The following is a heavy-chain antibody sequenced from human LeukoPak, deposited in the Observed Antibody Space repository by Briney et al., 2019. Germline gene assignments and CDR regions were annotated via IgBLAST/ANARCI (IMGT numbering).Heavy chain of an antibody. Sequence: GGSLRLSCVVSGITLSNYGMSWVRQAPGKGLEWVAGISDSGGRTNYADSVKGRFTISRDNPKNTLYLQMNSLRAEDTAVYFCAKRGVVIRVILVGFHKEAYYFDSWGQGALVTVSS. CDR1: GITLSNYG. J-gene: IGHJ4*02. V-gene: IGHV3-23*01. D-gene: IGHD3-22*01. CDR2: ISDSGGRT. CDR3: AKRGVVIRVILVGFHKEAYYFDS.